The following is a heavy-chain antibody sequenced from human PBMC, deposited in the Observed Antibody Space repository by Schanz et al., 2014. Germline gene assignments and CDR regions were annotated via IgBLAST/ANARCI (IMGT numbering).Heavy chain of an antibody. CDR1: RSTFSTYT. J-gene: IGHJ6*02. V-gene: IGHV1-46*01. D-gene: IGHD3-10*01. Sequence: QVQLVQSGAEVKKPGSSVKVSFKASRSTFSTYTISWVRQAPGQGLEWMGMINPSGGSTTYAQKFQGRVAMTRDTSTSTVYMELRNLRSDDTAVYYCARAKRFGDMDVWGQGTTVTVSS. CDR2: INPSGGST. CDR3: ARAKRFGDMDV.